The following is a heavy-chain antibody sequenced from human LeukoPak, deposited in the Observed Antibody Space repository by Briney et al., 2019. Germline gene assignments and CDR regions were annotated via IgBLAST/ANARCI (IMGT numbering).Heavy chain of an antibody. CDR1: GFTFDDYA. D-gene: IGHD3-3*01. V-gene: IGHV3-43*02. J-gene: IGHJ4*02. Sequence: PGGSLRLSCAASGFTFDDYAMHWVRQAPGKGLEWVSFISGDGGSTYYADSVKGRFTISRDNSKNSLYLQMNSLRTEDTALYYCAIGITIFGAWDYWGQGTLVTVSS. CDR2: ISGDGGST. CDR3: AIGITIFGAWDY.